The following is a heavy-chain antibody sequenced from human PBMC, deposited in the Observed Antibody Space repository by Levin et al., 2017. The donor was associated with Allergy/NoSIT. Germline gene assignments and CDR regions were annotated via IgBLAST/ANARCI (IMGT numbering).Heavy chain of an antibody. J-gene: IGHJ4*02. CDR1: GFTFDDFP. D-gene: IGHD2-8*02. CDR2: ITWNSGNM. CDR3: ARAGDCTGGACNLDS. V-gene: IGHV3-9*01. Sequence: LSLTCAAAGFTFDDFPMHWVRQVPGKGLEWVSGITWNSGNMAYADSVKGRFIISRDNAKNSVYLQMNDLRREDTARYYCARAGDCTGGACNLDSWGQGTLVTVSS.